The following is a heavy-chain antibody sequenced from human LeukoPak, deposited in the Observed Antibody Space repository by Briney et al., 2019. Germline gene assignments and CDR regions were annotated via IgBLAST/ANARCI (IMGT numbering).Heavy chain of an antibody. V-gene: IGHV3-9*01. D-gene: IGHD3-22*01. J-gene: IGHJ4*02. CDR3: ARDGGDSSGYYWGLGY. Sequence: GGSLRLSCAASGFTFDDYAIHWVRQAPGKGLEWVSGITWNSGSRAYADSVKGRFTISRDNAKDTLYLQMNSLRPEDTAVYYCARDGGDSSGYYWGLGYWGQGTLVTVSS. CDR1: GFTFDDYA. CDR2: ITWNSGSR.